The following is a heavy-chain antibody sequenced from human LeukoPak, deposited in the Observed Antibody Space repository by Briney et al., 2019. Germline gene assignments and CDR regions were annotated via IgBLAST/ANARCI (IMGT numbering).Heavy chain of an antibody. CDR3: ARGLRLYYYDSSGYYPD. J-gene: IGHJ4*02. Sequence: PSETLSLTCTVSGGSISSYYWSWIRQPAGKGLEWIGRIYTSGSTNYNPSLKSRVTMSVDTSKNQFSLKLSSVTAADTAVYYCARGLRLYYYDSSGYYPDWGQGTLVTVSS. D-gene: IGHD3-22*01. CDR1: GGSISSYY. CDR2: IYTSGST. V-gene: IGHV4-4*07.